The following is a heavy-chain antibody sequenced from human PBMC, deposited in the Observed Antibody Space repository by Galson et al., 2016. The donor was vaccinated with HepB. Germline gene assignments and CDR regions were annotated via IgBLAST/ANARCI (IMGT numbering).Heavy chain of an antibody. V-gene: IGHV4-31*03. CDR2: IYYSGST. J-gene: IGHJ6*04. D-gene: IGHD5-12*01. Sequence: TLSLTCSVSGGSISSGGYYWSWIRQHPGKGLEWIRDIYYSGSTYYNPSLKSRVTMSVDTSKNQFSLKLSPVTAADTAVYYCARDVHSGYDSEGPAGYYFYYYYGMDVWGKGTTVTVSS. CDR1: GGSISSGGYY. CDR3: ARDVHSGYDSEGPAGYYFYYYYGMDV.